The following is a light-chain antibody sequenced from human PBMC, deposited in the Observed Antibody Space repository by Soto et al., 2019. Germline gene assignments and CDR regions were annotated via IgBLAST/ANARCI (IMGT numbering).Light chain of an antibody. V-gene: IGKV1-5*03. CDR1: QSISNW. CDR3: QHYNSYSEA. Sequence: DIQMTPSPSTLPASVGDRVSITCRASQSISNWLAWYQQKPGKAPKLLIYKASTLKSGVPSRFSGSGSGTEFTLTISSLQPDDFATYYCQHYNSYSEAFGQGTKVDIK. CDR2: KAS. J-gene: IGKJ1*01.